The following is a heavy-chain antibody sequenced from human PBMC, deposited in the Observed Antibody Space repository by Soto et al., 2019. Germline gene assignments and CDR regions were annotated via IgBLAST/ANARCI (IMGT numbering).Heavy chain of an antibody. J-gene: IGHJ6*03. Sequence: QVQLQQWGAGLLKPSETLSLTCAVYGGSFSGYYWSWIRQPPGKGLEWIGEINHSGSTNYNPSLKSRVTISVDTSKNQFSLKLSSVTAADTALYYCAREGGYYYYYSYMDVWGKGTTVTVSS. CDR2: INHSGST. V-gene: IGHV4-34*01. CDR3: AREGGYYYYYSYMDV. CDR1: GGSFSGYY. D-gene: IGHD3-16*01.